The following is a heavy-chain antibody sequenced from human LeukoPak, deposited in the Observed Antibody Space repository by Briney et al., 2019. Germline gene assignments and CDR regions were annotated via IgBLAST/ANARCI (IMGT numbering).Heavy chain of an antibody. CDR2: ISGRGGST. V-gene: IGHV3-23*01. D-gene: IGHD5-18*01. CDR1: GFSFSTHA. J-gene: IGHJ5*02. Sequence: PGGALRLSCAESGFSFSTHAMNWVRQAPGEGLEWVSVISGRGGSTYYADSVKGRFTISTDNSKNTLYLQMNSLRAEDTAVYYCAKAFVGYSTNWFVPWGQGTLVTVSS. CDR3: AKAFVGYSTNWFVP.